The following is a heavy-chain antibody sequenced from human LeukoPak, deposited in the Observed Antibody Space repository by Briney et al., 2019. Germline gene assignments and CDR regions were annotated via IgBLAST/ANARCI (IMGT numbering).Heavy chain of an antibody. V-gene: IGHV4-59*01. J-gene: IGHJ5*02. D-gene: IGHD3-3*01. CDR3: ARGAYDFWSGYQPYNWFDP. Sequence: SETLSLTCTASGGSISSYYWSWIRQPPGKGLEWIGYIYYSGSTNYNPSLKSRVTISVDTSKNQFSLKLSSVTAADTAVYYCARGAYDFWSGYQPYNWFDPWGQGTLVTVSS. CDR1: GGSISSYY. CDR2: IYYSGST.